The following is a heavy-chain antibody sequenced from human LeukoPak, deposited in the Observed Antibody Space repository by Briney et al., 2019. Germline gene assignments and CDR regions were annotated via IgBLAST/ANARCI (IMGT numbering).Heavy chain of an antibody. J-gene: IGHJ6*02. CDR3: ARGMAVAGYYYYYGMDV. V-gene: IGHV1-8*01. CDR2: MNPNSGNT. Sequence: GASVKVSCKASGYTFTSYDINWVRQATGQGLEWMGWMNPNSGNTGYAQKFQGRVTMTRNTSISTAYMELSSLRSEDTAVYYCARGMAVAGYYYYYGMDVWGQGTTVTVSS. CDR1: GYTFTSYD. D-gene: IGHD6-19*01.